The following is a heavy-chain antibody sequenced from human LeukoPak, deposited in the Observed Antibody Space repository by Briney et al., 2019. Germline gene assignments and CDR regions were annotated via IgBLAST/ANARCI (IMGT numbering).Heavy chain of an antibody. V-gene: IGHV4-38-2*02. J-gene: IGHJ4*02. CDR1: GYSISSGYY. CDR2: IYHSGST. CDR3: ARGGDYYDSSGNFDY. D-gene: IGHD3-22*01. Sequence: SETLSLTCTVSGYSISSGYYWGWIRQPPGKGLEWIGSIYHSGSTYYNPSLKSRVTISVDTSKNQFSLKLSSVTAADTAVYYCARGGDYYDSSGNFDYWGQGTLVTVSS.